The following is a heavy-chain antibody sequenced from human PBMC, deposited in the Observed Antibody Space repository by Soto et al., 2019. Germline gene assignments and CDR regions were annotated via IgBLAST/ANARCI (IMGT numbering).Heavy chain of an antibody. Sequence: GGSLRLSCAASGFTFSSYAMHWVRQAPGKGLEWVAVISYDGSNKYYADYAKGVLPKSRDNSKNTLYLQMNSLRAEDTAVYYCARVDCSSTSCYLPYYYYGMDVWGQGTTVTVSS. D-gene: IGHD2-2*01. V-gene: IGHV3-30-3*01. CDR1: GFTFSSYA. CDR3: ARVDCSSTSCYLPYYYYGMDV. CDR2: ISYDGSNK. J-gene: IGHJ6*02.